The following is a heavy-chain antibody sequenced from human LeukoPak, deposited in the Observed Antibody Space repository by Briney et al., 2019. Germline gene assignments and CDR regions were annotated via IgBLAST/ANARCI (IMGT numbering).Heavy chain of an antibody. Sequence: SETLSLTCTVSGGSISSYYWSWIRQPAGKGLEWIGRIYTSGSTNYNPSLKSRVTMSVDTSKNQFSLKLSSVTAADTAVYYCASGQPVWGSYRPFDYWGQGILVTVSS. CDR1: GGSISSYY. V-gene: IGHV4-4*07. D-gene: IGHD3-16*02. CDR3: ASGQPVWGSYRPFDY. CDR2: IYTSGST. J-gene: IGHJ4*02.